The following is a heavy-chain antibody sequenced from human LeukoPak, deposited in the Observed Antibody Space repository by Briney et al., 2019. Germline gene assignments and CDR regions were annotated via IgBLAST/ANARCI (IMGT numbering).Heavy chain of an antibody. CDR2: ISSSSSYI. J-gene: IGHJ4*02. Sequence: PGGSLSLSCAASGFTFSSYSMNWVRQAPGKGLEWVSSISSSSSYIYYADSVKGRFTISRDNAKNSLYLQMKSPRAEDTAVYYCARGSSSWYRWYYWGQGTLVTVSS. D-gene: IGHD6-13*01. CDR3: ARGSSSWYRWYY. V-gene: IGHV3-21*01. CDR1: GFTFSSYS.